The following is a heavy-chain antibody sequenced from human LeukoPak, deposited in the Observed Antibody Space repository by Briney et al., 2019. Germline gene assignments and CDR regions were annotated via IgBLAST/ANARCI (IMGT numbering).Heavy chain of an antibody. Sequence: GGSLRLSCAASGFTFSSYWMNWVRQAPGKGLEWVASIKQDGSEKYCVDSVKGRFTISRDNAKNSLYLQMNNLRAEDTAVYYCARDPGYSYGRRYWYFDLWGRGTLVTVSS. V-gene: IGHV3-7*01. CDR3: ARDPGYSYGRRYWYFDL. J-gene: IGHJ2*01. CDR2: IKQDGSEK. D-gene: IGHD5-18*01. CDR1: GFTFSSYW.